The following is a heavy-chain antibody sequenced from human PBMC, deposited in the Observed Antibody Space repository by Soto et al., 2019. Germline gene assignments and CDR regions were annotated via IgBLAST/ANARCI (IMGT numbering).Heavy chain of an antibody. CDR1: GFTFSDYW. J-gene: IGHJ4*02. Sequence: EVHLDESGGGSVQPGGSLRLSCVASGFTFSDYWMSWVRQVPGRGPEWLANIKHDGNEKYYVDFVKGRVTISRDNAKNSLFLQMNSLRVEDTAVYYCARGTYHYGSGSPFDYWGQGTLVTVSS. V-gene: IGHV3-7*04. CDR3: ARGTYHYGSGSPFDY. D-gene: IGHD3-10*01. CDR2: IKHDGNEK.